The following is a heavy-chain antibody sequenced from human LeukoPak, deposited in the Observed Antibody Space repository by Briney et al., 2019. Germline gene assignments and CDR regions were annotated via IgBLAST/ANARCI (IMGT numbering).Heavy chain of an antibody. D-gene: IGHD3-16*02. CDR3: AKDGNDYVWGSYRYPYYFDY. V-gene: IGHV3-30*18. J-gene: IGHJ4*02. Sequence: GRSLRLSCAASGFTFSSYGMHWVRQAPGQGLEWVAVISYDGSNKYYADSVKGRFTISRDNSKNTLYLQMNSLRAEDTAVYYCAKDGNDYVWGSYRYPYYFDYWGQGTLVTVSS. CDR2: ISYDGSNK. CDR1: GFTFSSYG.